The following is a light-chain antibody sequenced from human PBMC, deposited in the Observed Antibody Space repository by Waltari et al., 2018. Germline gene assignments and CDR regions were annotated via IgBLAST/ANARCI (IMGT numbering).Light chain of an antibody. CDR3: QNHERLPAT. CDR2: AAS. Sequence: EVVLTQSPGTLSLSPGDRTTLSCRASQSIGRYIVWYQQRPGQAPRLLIYAASTRATGIPDRFSGSGYGTDFILTIDRLEPEDFAVYFCQNHERLPATFGQGTRVEIK. CDR1: QSIGRY. V-gene: IGKV3-20*01. J-gene: IGKJ1*01.